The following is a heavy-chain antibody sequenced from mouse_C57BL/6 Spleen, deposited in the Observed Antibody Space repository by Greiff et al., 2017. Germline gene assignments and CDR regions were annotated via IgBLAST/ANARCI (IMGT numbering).Heavy chain of an antibody. D-gene: IGHD1-1*01. Sequence: EVKVVESGEGLVKPGGSLKLSCAASGFTFSSYAMSWVRQTPEKRLEWVAYISSGGDYIYYADTVKGRFTISRDNARNTLYLQMSSLKSEDTAMYYCTRTHYGRDYYAMDYWGQGTSVTVSS. CDR1: GFTFSSYA. J-gene: IGHJ4*01. CDR3: TRTHYGRDYYAMDY. V-gene: IGHV5-9-1*02. CDR2: ISSGGDYI.